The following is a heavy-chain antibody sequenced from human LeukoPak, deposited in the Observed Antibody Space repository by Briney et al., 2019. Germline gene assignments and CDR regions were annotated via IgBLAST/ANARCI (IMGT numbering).Heavy chain of an antibody. V-gene: IGHV3-30*04. D-gene: IGHD1-26*01. CDR1: GFTFSSYA. Sequence: PGRSLRLSCAASGFTFSSYAMHWVRRAPGKGLEWVAVISYDGSNKYYADSVKGRFTISRDNSKNTLYLQMNSLRAEDTAVYYCARDHVGADYWGQGTLVTVSS. J-gene: IGHJ4*02. CDR3: ARDHVGADY. CDR2: ISYDGSNK.